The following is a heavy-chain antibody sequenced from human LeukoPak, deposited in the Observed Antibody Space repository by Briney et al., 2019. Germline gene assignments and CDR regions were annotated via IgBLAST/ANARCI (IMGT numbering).Heavy chain of an antibody. CDR3: AKDLYQLLPSYYYYYYMDV. CDR1: GYTFTNFD. V-gene: IGHV1-8*03. CDR2: MNPNNGNT. Sequence: ASVKVSCRASGYTFTNFDINWVRQATGQGLEWMAWMNPNNGNTGNAQKFQGRVTITWDSSISTAYMELSSLRSEDTAVYYCAKDLYQLLPSYYYYYYMDVWGKGTTVTVSS. J-gene: IGHJ6*03. D-gene: IGHD2-2*01.